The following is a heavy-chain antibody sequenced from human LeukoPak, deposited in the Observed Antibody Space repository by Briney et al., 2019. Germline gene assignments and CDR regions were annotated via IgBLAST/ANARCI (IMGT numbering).Heavy chain of an antibody. V-gene: IGHV4-30-4*08. CDR1: GGSISSGDYY. Sequence: SETLSLTCTVSGGSISSGDYYWSWIRQPPGKGQEWIGYIYYSGSTYYNPSLKSRVTISVDTSKNQFSLKLSSVTAADTAVYYCARDLKGATPYYYYYYMDVWGKGTTVTVSS. D-gene: IGHD1-26*01. CDR2: IYYSGST. J-gene: IGHJ6*03. CDR3: ARDLKGATPYYYYYYMDV.